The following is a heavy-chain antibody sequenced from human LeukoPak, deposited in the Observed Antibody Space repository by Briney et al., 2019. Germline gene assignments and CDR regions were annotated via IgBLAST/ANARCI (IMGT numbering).Heavy chain of an antibody. V-gene: IGHV3-48*03. CDR2: ISTSGSTT. CDR3: ARGAMHAFDY. CDR1: GFTFSDYE. Sequence: GGSLRLSCAASGFTFSDYEINWVRQAPGKGLEGVSCISTSGSTTYYADSVKGRFTTSRDNAKNSLFLQMNTLRDEDTAVYYCARGAMHAFDYWGQGTPVTVS. D-gene: IGHD2-2*01. J-gene: IGHJ4*02.